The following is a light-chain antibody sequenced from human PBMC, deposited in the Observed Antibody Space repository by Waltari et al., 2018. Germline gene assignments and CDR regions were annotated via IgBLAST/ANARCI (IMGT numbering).Light chain of an antibody. J-gene: IGKJ4*01. CDR1: QRVSSY. V-gene: IGKV3-11*01. CDR3: QQRSNWPLT. Sequence: EIVLTQSPATLSLSPGERATLSCRANQRVSSYLAWYQQKPGQAPRLLIYDASNRATGIPARFSGSGSGTDFTLTISSLEPEDFAVYYCQQRSNWPLTFGGGTKVEIK. CDR2: DAS.